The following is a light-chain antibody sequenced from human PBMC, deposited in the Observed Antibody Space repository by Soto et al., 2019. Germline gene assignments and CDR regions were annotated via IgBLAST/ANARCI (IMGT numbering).Light chain of an antibody. CDR3: QQYNNWPRT. CDR1: PSVSNS. V-gene: IGKV3-11*01. CDR2: DAS. Sequence: ESVLTQSPATLSLSPGERATLSCRASPSVSNSLAWYQHKPGQAPRLLIYDASNRATGVPTRFSGSGSGTEFTLTISSLQSEEFAVYYCQQYNNWPRTFGQGTKVDI. J-gene: IGKJ1*01.